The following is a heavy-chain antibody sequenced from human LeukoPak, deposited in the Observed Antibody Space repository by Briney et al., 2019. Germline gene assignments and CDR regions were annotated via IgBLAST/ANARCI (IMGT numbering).Heavy chain of an antibody. CDR3: AKRPSIQLWLPDY. Sequence: PGGSLRLSCAASGFTFSSYSMNWVRQAPGKGLEWVSSISSSSSYIYYADSVKGRFTISRDNAKNSLYLQMNSLRAEDTAVYYCAKRPSIQLWLPDYWGQGTLVTVSS. J-gene: IGHJ4*02. CDR2: ISSSSSYI. D-gene: IGHD5-18*01. V-gene: IGHV3-21*04. CDR1: GFTFSSYS.